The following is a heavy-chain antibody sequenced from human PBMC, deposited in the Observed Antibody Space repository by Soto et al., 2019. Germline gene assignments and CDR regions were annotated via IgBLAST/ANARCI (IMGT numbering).Heavy chain of an antibody. CDR1: GGSISSGGYY. D-gene: IGHD6-19*01. CDR2: IYYSGST. CDR3: ARDPAPSYSSGGDTWFDP. Sequence: PSETLFPTCTVSGGSISSGGYYRSWIRQHPGKGLEWIGYIYYSGSTYYNPSLKSRVTISVDTSKNQFSLKLSSVTAADTAVYYCARDPAPSYSSGGDTWFDPWGQGTLVTVSS. J-gene: IGHJ5*02. V-gene: IGHV4-31*03.